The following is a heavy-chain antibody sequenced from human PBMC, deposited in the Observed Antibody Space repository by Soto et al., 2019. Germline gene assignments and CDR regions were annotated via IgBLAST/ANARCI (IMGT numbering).Heavy chain of an antibody. CDR2: ISYDGSYK. CDR3: AKEGSVVATAADFDY. V-gene: IGHV3-30*18. Sequence: QVQLVESGGGVVQPGRSLRLSCAASGFTFSSYGMHWVRQAPGKGLEWVAVISYDGSYKYYADSMKGRVTISRDNCKNSLYVHMNRLRAEDTAVYYGAKEGSVVATAADFDYWGQGTLVTVSS. D-gene: IGHD5-12*01. J-gene: IGHJ4*02. CDR1: GFTFSSYG.